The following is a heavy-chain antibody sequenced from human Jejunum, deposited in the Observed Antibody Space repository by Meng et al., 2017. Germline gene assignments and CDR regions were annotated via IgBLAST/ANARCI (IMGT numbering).Heavy chain of an antibody. CDR2: IKPDGSEK. D-gene: IGHD4-17*01. CDR1: GFTFSNYW. V-gene: IGHV3-7*01. CDR3: ARQTTLTRSTFDY. Sequence: ESLKISCAASGFTFSNYWMSWLRQAPGKGLEWLAHIKPDGSEKYYVDSVKGRFTISRDNAKNSLNLQVNSLKTEDTAVYYCARQTTLTRSTFDYWGQGALVTVSS. J-gene: IGHJ4*02.